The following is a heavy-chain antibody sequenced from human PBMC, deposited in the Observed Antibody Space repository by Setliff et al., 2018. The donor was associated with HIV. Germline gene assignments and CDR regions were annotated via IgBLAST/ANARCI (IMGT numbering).Heavy chain of an antibody. CDR3: AIYYYGSGTYYNGPYYFDY. V-gene: IGHV4-39*01. D-gene: IGHD3-10*01. CDR1: GGSISSSNYY. Sequence: SETLSLTCTVSGGSISSSNYYWGWIRQSPGKGLEWIGSIYYSGSTYYNPSLKSRVTISVDTSKNQFSLKLSSVTAADTAVYYCAIYYYGSGTYYNGPYYFDYWGQGTLVTVSS. J-gene: IGHJ4*02. CDR2: IYYSGST.